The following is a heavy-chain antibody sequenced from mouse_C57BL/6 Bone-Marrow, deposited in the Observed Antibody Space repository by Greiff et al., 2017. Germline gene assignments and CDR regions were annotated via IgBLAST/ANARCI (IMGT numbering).Heavy chain of an antibody. Sequence: VHLVESGPELVKPGASVKISCKASGYAFSSSWMNWVKQRPGKGLEWIGRIYPGDGDTNYNGKFKGKATLTAYKSSRTAYMQLSSLTSEDSAFYFCARGDYYGSSYGGGFAYWGQGTLVTVSA. CDR1: GYAFSSSW. CDR3: ARGDYYGSSYGGGFAY. V-gene: IGHV1-82*01. CDR2: IYPGDGDT. J-gene: IGHJ3*01. D-gene: IGHD1-1*01.